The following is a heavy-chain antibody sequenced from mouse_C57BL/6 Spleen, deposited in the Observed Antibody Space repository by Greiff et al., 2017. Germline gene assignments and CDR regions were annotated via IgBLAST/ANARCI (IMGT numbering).Heavy chain of an antibody. J-gene: IGHJ4*01. Sequence: QVQLQQSGAELVKPGASVKVSGKASGYTFPSYWMHWVKQRPGQGLEWIGRIHPSDSDTNYNKKFKGKATLPVDTASSTAYRQLSSLTAEDSAVYYCAIEGYPYAMDYWGQGTSVTVSS. CDR3: AIEGYPYAMDY. V-gene: IGHV1-74*01. D-gene: IGHD2-2*01. CDR2: IHPSDSDT. CDR1: GYTFPSYW.